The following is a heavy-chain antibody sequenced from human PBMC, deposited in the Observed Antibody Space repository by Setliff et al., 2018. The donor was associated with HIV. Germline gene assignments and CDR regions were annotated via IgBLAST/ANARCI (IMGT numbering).Heavy chain of an antibody. J-gene: IGHJ4*02. D-gene: IGHD5-18*01. CDR3: ARVAYEIGYSHGYDY. CDR1: GYMFIAYG. CDR2: IYPSDGST. Sequence: ASVKVSCKTSGYMFIAYGMSWVRRAPGQGPEWMGIIYPSDGSTSYAQKFQGRVTMTRDTSTTTVYMELSSLRSEDTAVYYCARVAYEIGYSHGYDYWGQGTLVTVSS. V-gene: IGHV1-46*01.